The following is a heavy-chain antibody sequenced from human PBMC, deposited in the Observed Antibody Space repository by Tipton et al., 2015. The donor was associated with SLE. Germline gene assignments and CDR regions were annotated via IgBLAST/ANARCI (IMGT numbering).Heavy chain of an antibody. Sequence: TLSLTCVVSAYSISSTYYWGWIRQPPGMGLEWFGNIYHTGTTYYIPSPKSRVTISIDTSKNNFSLKMTAVTAADTAVYYCARLSTDYADRSGYGYFDHWGQGTLVTVSS. CDR3: ARLSTDYADRSGYGYFDH. J-gene: IGHJ4*02. V-gene: IGHV4-38-2*01. D-gene: IGHD3-22*01. CDR1: AYSISSTYY. CDR2: IYHTGTT.